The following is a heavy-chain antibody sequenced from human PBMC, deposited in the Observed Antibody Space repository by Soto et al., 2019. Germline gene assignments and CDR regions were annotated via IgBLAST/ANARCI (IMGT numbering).Heavy chain of an antibody. J-gene: IGHJ6*02. CDR2: ISYDGSNK. CDR3: ASAVAGTIAGYYYYGMDV. V-gene: IGHV3-30-3*01. CDR1: GFTFSSYA. Sequence: QVQLVESGGGVVQPGRSLRLSCAASGFTFSSYAMHWVRQAPGKGLEWVAVISYDGSNKYYADSVKGRFTISRDNSKNTLYLQMNSLRAEDTAVYYCASAVAGTIAGYYYYGMDVWGQGTTVTVSS. D-gene: IGHD6-19*01.